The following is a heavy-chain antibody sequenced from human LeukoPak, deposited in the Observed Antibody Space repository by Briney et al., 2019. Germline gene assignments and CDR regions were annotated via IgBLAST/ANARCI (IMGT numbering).Heavy chain of an antibody. V-gene: IGHV1-69*13. D-gene: IGHD4-17*01. CDR1: GGTFSSYA. CDR3: AGDYGDYVFDY. Sequence: SVKVSCKASGGTFSSYAISWVRQASGQGLEWMGGIIPIFGTANYAQKFQGRVTITADESTSTAYMELSSLRSEDTAVYYCAGDYGDYVFDYWGQGTLVTVSS. CDR2: IIPIFGTA. J-gene: IGHJ4*02.